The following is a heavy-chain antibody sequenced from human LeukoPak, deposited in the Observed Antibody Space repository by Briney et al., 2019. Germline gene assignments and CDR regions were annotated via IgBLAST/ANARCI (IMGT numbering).Heavy chain of an antibody. J-gene: IGHJ6*02. D-gene: IGHD2-15*01. Sequence: PGGSRRLSCAASGFTFSSYWMGWVRQAPGKGLEWVANIHQDGSEKYYVDSVKGRFTISRDNAKNSLYLQMSSLRAEDTAVYYCARAQSRRWSYYYGMDVWGQGTTVTVSS. CDR2: IHQDGSEK. CDR1: GFTFSSYW. CDR3: ARAQSRRWSYYYGMDV. V-gene: IGHV3-7*01.